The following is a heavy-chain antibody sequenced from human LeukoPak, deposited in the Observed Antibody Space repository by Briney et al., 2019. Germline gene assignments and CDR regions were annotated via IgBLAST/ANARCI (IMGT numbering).Heavy chain of an antibody. CDR2: ISAYNGNT. J-gene: IGHJ6*02. V-gene: IGHV1-18*04. CDR3: ARDHSTYGMDV. CDR1: GYTFTGYY. Sequence: ASVKVSCKASGYTFTGYYMHLVRQAPGQGLEWMGWISAYNGNTNYAQKLQGRVTMTTDTSTSTAYMELRSLRSDDTAVYYCARDHSTYGMDVWGQGTTVTVSS.